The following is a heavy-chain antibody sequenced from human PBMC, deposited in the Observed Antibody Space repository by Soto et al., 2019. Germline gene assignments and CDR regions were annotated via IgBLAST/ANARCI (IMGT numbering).Heavy chain of an antibody. V-gene: IGHV2-5*02. CDR3: AHHIAVAGTFNWFDP. Sequence: QITLKESGPTLVKPTQTLMLTCTFSGFSLSTSGVGVGWIRQPPGKALEWLALIYWDDDKRYSPSLKSRLTITKDTSKNQVVLTMTNMDPVDTATYYCAHHIAVAGTFNWFDPWGQGTLVTVSS. CDR2: IYWDDDK. CDR1: GFSLSTSGVG. D-gene: IGHD6-19*01. J-gene: IGHJ5*02.